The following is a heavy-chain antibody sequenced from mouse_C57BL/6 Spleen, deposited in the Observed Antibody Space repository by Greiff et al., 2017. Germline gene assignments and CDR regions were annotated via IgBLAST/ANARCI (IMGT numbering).Heavy chain of an antibody. CDR2: IYPGSGNT. CDR1: GYTFTDYY. J-gene: IGHJ4*01. CDR3: ARYYSNYRYYAMDY. V-gene: IGHV1-76*01. Sequence: QVQLQQSGAELVRPGASVKLSCKASGYTFTDYYINWVKQRPGQGLEWIARIYPGSGNTYYNEKFKGKATLTAERSSSTAYMQLSSLTSEDSAVYFCARYYSNYRYYAMDYWGQGTSVTVSS. D-gene: IGHD2-5*01.